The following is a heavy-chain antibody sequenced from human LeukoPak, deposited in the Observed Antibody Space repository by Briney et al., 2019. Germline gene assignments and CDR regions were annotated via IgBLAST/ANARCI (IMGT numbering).Heavy chain of an antibody. CDR2: ISYDGSNK. J-gene: IGHJ4*02. Sequence: GGSLRLSCAASGFTLRSEWMSWLRQTPGKGLEWVAVISYDGSNKYYADSVKGRFTISRDNSKNTLYLQMNSLRAEDTAVYYCARGSYYGSGSYFDYWGQGTLVTVSS. CDR3: ARGSYYGSGSYFDY. V-gene: IGHV3-30-3*01. CDR1: GFTLRSEW. D-gene: IGHD3-10*01.